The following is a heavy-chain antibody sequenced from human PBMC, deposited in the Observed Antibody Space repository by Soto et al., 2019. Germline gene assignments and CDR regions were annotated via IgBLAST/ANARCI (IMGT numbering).Heavy chain of an antibody. CDR1: GYTFPSNY. J-gene: IGHJ4*02. CDR2: INPSGGST. V-gene: IGHV1-46*01. Sequence: ASLQVSCKESGYTFPSNYMHWVRQAPGQGLEWMGIINPSGGSTSYAQKFQGRVTMTRDTSTSTVYMELSSLRSEDTAVYYCARDGGYSYGYDYWGQGTLVTVSS. D-gene: IGHD5-18*01. CDR3: ARDGGYSYGYDY.